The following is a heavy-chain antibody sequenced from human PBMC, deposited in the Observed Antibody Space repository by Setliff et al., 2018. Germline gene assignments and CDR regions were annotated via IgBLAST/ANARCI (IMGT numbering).Heavy chain of an antibody. V-gene: IGHV1-18*01. D-gene: IGHD1-26*01. CDR3: ARDVTGSHSGRLDS. CDR1: GGTFRTDG. CDR2: INNYNTNT. Sequence: GASVKVSCKASGGTFRTDGFNWVRQAPGQGLEWMGWINNYNTNTKYAQKLQGRVTMTTDTSTSTAYMELRSMRSDDTAVYYCARDVTGSHSGRLDSWGQGTLVTVSS. J-gene: IGHJ4*02.